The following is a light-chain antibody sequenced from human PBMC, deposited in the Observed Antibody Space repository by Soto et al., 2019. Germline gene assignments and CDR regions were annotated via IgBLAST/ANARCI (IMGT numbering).Light chain of an antibody. CDR3: SSYAGSNNYVV. CDR1: SSDIGAYKS. CDR2: EVS. Sequence: QSALTQPPSASGSPGRSVTMSCTGTSSDIGAYKSVSWYQQHPGKAPKLMICEVSRRPSGVPDRFSGSKSGNTASLTVSGLQAEDEADYYCSSYAGSNNYVVFGGGTKLTVL. J-gene: IGLJ2*01. V-gene: IGLV2-8*01.